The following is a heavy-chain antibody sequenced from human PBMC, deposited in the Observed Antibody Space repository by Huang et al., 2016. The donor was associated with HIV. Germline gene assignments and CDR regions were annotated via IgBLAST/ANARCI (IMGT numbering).Heavy chain of an antibody. V-gene: IGHV1-46*03. Sequence: QVQLVQSGAEVKKPGASVTISCKASGFSILIYYIHWVRQDPGQGLEWMGIVTPSGGGADYAQKFKVRVTMTRDTSTRTLYMELSSLRSEDTAVYYCAREGITPSGTEVSGFDFWGQGTPVSVSS. D-gene: IGHD6-13*01. CDR2: VTPSGGGA. J-gene: IGHJ5*01. CDR3: AREGITPSGTEVSGFDF. CDR1: GFSILIYY.